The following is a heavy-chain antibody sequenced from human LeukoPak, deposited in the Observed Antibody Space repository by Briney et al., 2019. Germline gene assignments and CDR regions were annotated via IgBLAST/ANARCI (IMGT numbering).Heavy chain of an antibody. V-gene: IGHV4-34*01. CDR2: INHSGST. D-gene: IGHD3-9*01. CDR1: GGSFSGYY. CDR3: ARLYHDLLTGYFDY. Sequence: PSETLSLTCAVYGGSFSGYYWSWIRQPPRKGLGWIGEINHSGSTNYNPSLKSRVTTSVDTSKNQFSLKLSSVTAADTAVYYCARLYHDLLTGYFDYWGQGTLVTVSS. J-gene: IGHJ4*02.